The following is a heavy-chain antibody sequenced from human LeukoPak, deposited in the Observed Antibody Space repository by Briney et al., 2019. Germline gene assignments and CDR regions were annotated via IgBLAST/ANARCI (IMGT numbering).Heavy chain of an antibody. CDR3: ARGTGYYDSSGPLPGYFDY. CDR2: IYYSGST. D-gene: IGHD3-22*01. V-gene: IGHV4-59*01. J-gene: IGHJ4*02. CDR1: GGSISSYY. Sequence: NPSETLSLTCTVSGGSISSYYWSWIRQPPGKGLEWLGYIYYSGSTNYNPSLKSRVTISVDTSKNQFSLKQSSVTAADTAVYYCARGTGYYDSSGPLPGYFDYWGQGTLVTVSS.